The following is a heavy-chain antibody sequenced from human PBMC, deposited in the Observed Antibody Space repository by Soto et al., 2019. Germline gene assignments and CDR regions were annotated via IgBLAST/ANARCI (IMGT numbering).Heavy chain of an antibody. CDR1: GITYISYS. CDR2: ISSSSSTI. J-gene: IGHJ4*02. V-gene: IGHV3-48*01. Sequence: GGSLRLSCAASGITYISYSMNWVHQAPGKGLEWVSYISSSSSTIYYADSVKGRFTISRDNAKNSLYLQMNSLRAEDTAVYYCARDGGYSYGPFDYWGQGTLVTVSS. D-gene: IGHD5-18*01. CDR3: ARDGGYSYGPFDY.